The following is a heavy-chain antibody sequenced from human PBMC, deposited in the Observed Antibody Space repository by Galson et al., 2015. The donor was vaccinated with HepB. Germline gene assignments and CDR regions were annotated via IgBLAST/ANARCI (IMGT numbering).Heavy chain of an antibody. Sequence: QSGAEVKKPGESLRISCKASGYTFTAFWITWVRQIPGKGLEWVGRIDPSDSYTNYSPSFRGHVTFSADKSITTAYLQWSSLKASDTAMYYCASRRSYFRSGTWYRVADYWGQGTLVTVSS. J-gene: IGHJ4*02. CDR3: ASRRSYFRSGTWYRVADY. D-gene: IGHD3-10*01. CDR1: GYTFTAFW. V-gene: IGHV5-10-1*01. CDR2: IDPSDSYT.